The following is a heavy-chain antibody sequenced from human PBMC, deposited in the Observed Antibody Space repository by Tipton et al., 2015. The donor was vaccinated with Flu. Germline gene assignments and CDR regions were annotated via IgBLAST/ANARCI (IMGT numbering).Heavy chain of an antibody. CDR3: AKEYFERSGDNVFAI. J-gene: IGHJ3*02. CDR2: ISYDGTAK. Sequence: SLRLSCAASGFSFSTYGMHWVRQAPGRGLEWVAVISYDGTAKFYAESLKGRFTISRDNSDNTLYLQMNSLRAGDTAVYYCAKEYFERSGDNVFAIWGRGTMVTVSS. V-gene: IGHV3-30*18. D-gene: IGHD3-22*01. CDR1: GFSFSTYG.